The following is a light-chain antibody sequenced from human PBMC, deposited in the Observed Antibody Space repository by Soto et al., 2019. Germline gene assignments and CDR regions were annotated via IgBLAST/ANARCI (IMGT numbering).Light chain of an antibody. J-gene: IGLJ1*01. Sequence: QSALAQPASVSGSPGQSITISCTGTSSALGDFNFVSWYQHHPGKAPKLIIFDVTTRPSGVSARFSGSKSGNTASLTISGLQAEDAADYYCSSYTSTTTLGVFGTGTKVPVL. CDR3: SSYTSTTTLGV. CDR1: SSALGDFNF. CDR2: DVT. V-gene: IGLV2-14*03.